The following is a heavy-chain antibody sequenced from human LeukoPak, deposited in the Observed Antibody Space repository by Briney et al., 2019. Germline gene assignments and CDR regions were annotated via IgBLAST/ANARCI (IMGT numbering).Heavy chain of an antibody. Sequence: PGGSLRLSCVASGLNFDDSAMHWVRQAPGKGLEWVSLISADGGSTFSADSVKGRFSISRDNSKNSLYLQMNSLRSEDTAMHYCAKESGKFDYWGQGTLVAVSS. CDR1: GLNFDDSA. CDR2: ISADGGST. V-gene: IGHV3-43*02. J-gene: IGHJ4*02. CDR3: AKESGKFDY.